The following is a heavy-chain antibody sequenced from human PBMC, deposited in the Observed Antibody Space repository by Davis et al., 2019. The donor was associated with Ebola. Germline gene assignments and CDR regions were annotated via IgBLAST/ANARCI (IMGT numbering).Heavy chain of an antibody. Sequence: GSLRLSCAASGFTDSSNYMSWVRQAPGKGLEWVSVLYSGGSTDYADSVKGRFTISRDNSKNTLYLQMNSLRAEDTAVYYCARGWELLFDYWGQGTLVTVSS. CDR2: LYSGGST. J-gene: IGHJ4*02. D-gene: IGHD1-26*01. CDR1: GFTDSSNY. V-gene: IGHV3-66*01. CDR3: ARGWELLFDY.